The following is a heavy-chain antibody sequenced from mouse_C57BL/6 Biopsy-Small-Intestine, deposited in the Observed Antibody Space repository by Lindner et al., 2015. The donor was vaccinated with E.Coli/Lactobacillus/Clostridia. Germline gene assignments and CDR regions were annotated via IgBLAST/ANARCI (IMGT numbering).Heavy chain of an antibody. CDR1: GYTFTGYW. CDR2: IYPRSGNT. J-gene: IGHJ1*03. CDR3: ARAPHYYGSSTGYFDV. D-gene: IGHD1-1*01. Sequence: VQLRESGAELMKPGASVKLSCKATGYTFTGYWIEWVKQRPGHGLEWIGEIYPRSGNTYYNEKFKGKATLTADKSSSTAYMELRSLTSEDSAVYFCARAPHYYGSSTGYFDVWGTGTTVTVSS. V-gene: IGHV1-9*01.